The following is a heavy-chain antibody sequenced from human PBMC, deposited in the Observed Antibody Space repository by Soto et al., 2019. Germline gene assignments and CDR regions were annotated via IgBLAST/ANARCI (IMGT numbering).Heavy chain of an antibody. CDR2: ISSSSSYI. J-gene: IGHJ4*02. CDR1: GFTFSSYS. D-gene: IGHD5-12*01. Sequence: GGSLRLSCAASGFTFSSYSMNWVRQAPGKGLEWVSSISSSSSYIYYADSVKGRFTISRDNAKNSLYLQMNSLRAEDTAVYYCARVPESGYDFFDYWGQGTLVTVSS. V-gene: IGHV3-21*01. CDR3: ARVPESGYDFFDY.